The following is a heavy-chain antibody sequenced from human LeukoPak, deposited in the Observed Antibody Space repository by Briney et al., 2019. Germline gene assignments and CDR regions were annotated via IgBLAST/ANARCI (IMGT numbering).Heavy chain of an antibody. CDR3: ASERYSAFDI. CDR2: IYYSGST. J-gene: IGHJ3*02. V-gene: IGHV4-59*01. D-gene: IGHD1-14*01. CDR1: GGSFSSYY. Sequence: SETLSLTCTVSGGSFSSYYWSWIRQPPGKGLEWIAYIYYSGSTNYNPSLRSRVTISVDTSKNQFSLKLSSVTAADTAVYYCASERYSAFDIWGQGTMVTVSS.